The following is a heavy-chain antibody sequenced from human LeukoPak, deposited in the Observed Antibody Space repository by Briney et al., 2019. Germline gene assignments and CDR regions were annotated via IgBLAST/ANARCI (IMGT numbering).Heavy chain of an antibody. CDR3: ARAGYTSGWHSNFYYGVDV. Sequence: GGSLRLSCAASGFTFSSYSMNWVRQAPGKGLEWVSSISSSSSYIYYADSVKGRFTISRDSATSTLYLQMNSLRAEDTAFYYCARAGYTSGWHSNFYYGVDVWGQGTTVTVSS. CDR1: GFTFSSYS. CDR2: ISSSSSYI. V-gene: IGHV3-21*04. D-gene: IGHD6-19*01. J-gene: IGHJ6*02.